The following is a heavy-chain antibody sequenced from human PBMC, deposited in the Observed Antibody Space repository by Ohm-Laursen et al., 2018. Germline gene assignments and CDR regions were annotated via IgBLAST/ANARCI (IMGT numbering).Heavy chain of an antibody. CDR1: GGSFSGYY. CDR2: INHSGST. V-gene: IGHV4-34*01. D-gene: IGHD2/OR15-2a*01. Sequence: TLSLTCAVYGGSFSGYYWSWIRQPPGKGLEWIGEINHSGSTNYNPSLKSRVTISVDTSKNQFSLKLSSVTAADTAVYYCARVRHPFFGLDYWGQGTLVTVSS. J-gene: IGHJ4*02. CDR3: ARVRHPFFGLDY.